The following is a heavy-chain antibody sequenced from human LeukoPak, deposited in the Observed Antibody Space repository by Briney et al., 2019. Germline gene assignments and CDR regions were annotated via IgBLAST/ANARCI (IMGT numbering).Heavy chain of an antibody. D-gene: IGHD6-19*01. CDR3: AGCFGSGCLNWFDP. Sequence: SETLSLTCTVSGGSISSYYWSWIRQPPGKGLEWIGYIYYSGSTNYNPSLKSRVIISVDTSKNQFSLKVSSVTAADTAVYYCAGCFGSGCLNWFDPLGQGTLVTVSS. CDR1: GGSISSYY. J-gene: IGHJ5*02. CDR2: IYYSGST. V-gene: IGHV4-59*08.